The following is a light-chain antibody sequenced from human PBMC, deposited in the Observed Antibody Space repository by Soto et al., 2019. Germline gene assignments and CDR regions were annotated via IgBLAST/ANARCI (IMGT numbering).Light chain of an antibody. CDR3: SSYAGSSYV. V-gene: IGLV2-8*01. Sequence: QSVPTQPPSASGSPGQSVIISCTGTSSDVGGYNYVSWYQQHPGKAPKLMIYEVSKRPSGVPDRFSGSKSGNTASLTVSGLQAEDEADYYCSSYAGSSYVFGTGTKVTVL. CDR2: EVS. J-gene: IGLJ1*01. CDR1: SSDVGGYNY.